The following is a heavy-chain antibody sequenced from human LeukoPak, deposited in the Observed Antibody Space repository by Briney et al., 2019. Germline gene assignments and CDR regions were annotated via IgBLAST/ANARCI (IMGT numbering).Heavy chain of an antibody. CDR3: ARDVFPFGTPFDY. CDR1: GSTFANYW. D-gene: IGHD3-10*01. Sequence: SGGSLRLSCAASGSTFANYWMTWVRQAPGKGLDWVANIKQDGTEKFYVDSVKGRFTISRDNVKNSLYLQMNSLRVEDTAIYYCARDVFPFGTPFDYWGQGALVTVSS. J-gene: IGHJ4*02. CDR2: IKQDGTEK. V-gene: IGHV3-7*01.